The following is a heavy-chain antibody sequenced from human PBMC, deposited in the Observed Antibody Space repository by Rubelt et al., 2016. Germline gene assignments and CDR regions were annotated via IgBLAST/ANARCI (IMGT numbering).Heavy chain of an antibody. CDR3: AQHQQWLVLDAFDI. J-gene: IGHJ3*02. CDR2: ISGSGGST. D-gene: IGHD6-19*01. Sequence: EVQLVEFGGGVERPGGSLRLSCAASGFTFDDYGMSWVRQAPGKGLEWVSAISGSGGSTYYADSVKGRFTISRDNSKNTLYLQMNSLRAEDTAVYYCAQHQQWLVLDAFDIWGQGTMVTVSS. V-gene: IGHV3-23*04. CDR1: GFTFDDYG.